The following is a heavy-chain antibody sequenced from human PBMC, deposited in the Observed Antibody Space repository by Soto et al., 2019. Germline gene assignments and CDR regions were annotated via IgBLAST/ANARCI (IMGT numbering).Heavy chain of an antibody. V-gene: IGHV3-33*01. J-gene: IGHJ6*02. Sequence: PGGSLRLSCAASGFTFSSYGMHWVRQAPGKGLEWVAVIWYDGSNKYYADSVKGRFTISRDNSKNTLYLQMNSLRAEDTAVYYCARDLDIVVVPAAVPYYYYGMDVWGQGTTVTVSS. CDR2: IWYDGSNK. CDR3: ARDLDIVVVPAAVPYYYYGMDV. CDR1: GFTFSSYG. D-gene: IGHD2-2*03.